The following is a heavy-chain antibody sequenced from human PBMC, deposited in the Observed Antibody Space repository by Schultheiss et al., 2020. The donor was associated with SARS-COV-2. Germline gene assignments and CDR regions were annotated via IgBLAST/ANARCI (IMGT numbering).Heavy chain of an antibody. J-gene: IGHJ5*02. CDR3: ARQYSSSWYTYWFDP. Sequence: SETLSLTCTVSGGSISSSSYYWGWIRQPPGKGLEWIGSIYYSGSTYYNPSLKSRVTISVDTSKNQFSLKLSSVTAADTAVYYCARQYSSSWYTYWFDPWGQGALVTVSS. CDR1: GGSISSSSYY. V-gene: IGHV4-39*01. CDR2: IYYSGST. D-gene: IGHD6-13*01.